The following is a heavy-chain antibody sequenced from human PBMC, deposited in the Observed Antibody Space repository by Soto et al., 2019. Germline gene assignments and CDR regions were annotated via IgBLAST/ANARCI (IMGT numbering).Heavy chain of an antibody. CDR2: IIPIFGTA. Sequence: QVQLVQSGAEVKKPGSSVKVSCKASGGTFSSYAIRSVRQAPGQGLEWMGGIIPIFGTANYAQKFQGRVTSTADESTSTAYMELSSLRSEDTAVYYCARASGVWGREVVRQAPDYWCQGTLVTVSS. V-gene: IGHV1-69*01. CDR1: GGTFSSYA. CDR3: ARASGVWGREVVRQAPDY. J-gene: IGHJ4*02. D-gene: IGHD3-16*01.